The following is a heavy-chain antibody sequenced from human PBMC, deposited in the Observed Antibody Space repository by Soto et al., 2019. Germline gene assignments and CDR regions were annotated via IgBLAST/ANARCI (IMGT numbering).Heavy chain of an antibody. J-gene: IGHJ4*02. CDR3: ARDHYGSGSYYNGSVY. CDR1: GFTFSSYW. D-gene: IGHD3-10*01. Sequence: EVQLVESGGGLVQPGGSLSLSCAASGFTFSSYWMHWVRQAPGKGLVWVSRINSDGSSTSYADSVKGRFTISSDNAKHTLYLQMNSLRAEDTAVYYCARDHYGSGSYYNGSVYWGQGTLVTVSS. CDR2: INSDGSST. V-gene: IGHV3-74*01.